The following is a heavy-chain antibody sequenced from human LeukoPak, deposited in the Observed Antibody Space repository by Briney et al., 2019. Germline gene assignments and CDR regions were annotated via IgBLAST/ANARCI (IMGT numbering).Heavy chain of an antibody. CDR2: INHSGST. J-gene: IGHJ4*02. CDR3: ARGGGYYYGSGRTLSY. CDR1: GGSFSGYY. V-gene: IGHV4-34*01. Sequence: PSETLSLTCAVYGGSFSGYYWSWIRQPPGKGLEWIGEINHSGSTNYNPSLKSRVTISVDTSKNQFSLKLSSVTAADTAVYYCARGGGYYYGSGRTLSYWGQGTLVTVSS. D-gene: IGHD3-10*01.